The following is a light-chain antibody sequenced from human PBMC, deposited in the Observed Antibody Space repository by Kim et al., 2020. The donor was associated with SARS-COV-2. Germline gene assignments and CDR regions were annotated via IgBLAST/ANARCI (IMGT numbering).Light chain of an antibody. CDR3: NSRDSSGVV. CDR1: SLRRYY. CDR2: GKN. V-gene: IGLV3-19*01. Sequence: VAVGQTVRITCQGDSLRRYYASWYQQKPGQAPVLVIYGKNNRPSGIPDRFSGSSSGNTASLTITGAQAEDVADYYCNSRDSSGVVFGGGTQLTVL. J-gene: IGLJ2*01.